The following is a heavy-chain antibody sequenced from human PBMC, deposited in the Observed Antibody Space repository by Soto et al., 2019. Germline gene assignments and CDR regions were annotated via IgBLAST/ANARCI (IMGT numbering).Heavy chain of an antibody. CDR3: AKAQYSGYEFSLNFAS. J-gene: IGHJ4*02. CDR1: GFTFSSYA. V-gene: IGHV3-23*01. Sequence: EVQLLESGGGLVQPGGSLRLSCAASGFTFSSYAMTWVRQAPGKGLEWVSGISGSGGSTYYADSVKGRFTISRDNSKNTLYLQMNSMRADDTAVYYCAKAQYSGYEFSLNFASWGQGTRVTVSS. CDR2: ISGSGGST. D-gene: IGHD5-12*01.